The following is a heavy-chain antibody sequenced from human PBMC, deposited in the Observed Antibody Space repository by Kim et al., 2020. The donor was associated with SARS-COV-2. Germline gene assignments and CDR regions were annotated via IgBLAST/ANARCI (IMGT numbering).Heavy chain of an antibody. CDR1: GYTLTELS. J-gene: IGHJ3*02. V-gene: IGHV1-24*01. CDR2: FDPEDGET. CDR3: AIPHPAIDAFDI. Sequence: ASVKVSCKVSGYTLTELSMHWVRQAPGKGLEWMGGFDPEDGETIYAQKFQGRVTMTEDTSTDTAYMELSSLRSEDTAVYYCAIPHPAIDAFDIWGQGTMVTVSS.